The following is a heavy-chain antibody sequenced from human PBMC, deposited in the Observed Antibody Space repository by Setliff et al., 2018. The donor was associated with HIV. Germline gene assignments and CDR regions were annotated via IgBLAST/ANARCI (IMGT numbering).Heavy chain of an antibody. D-gene: IGHD1-26*01. J-gene: IGHJ4*01. CDR3: ARVGSSPPEYFDY. CDR1: GYSFTSYW. V-gene: IGHV1-69-2*01. CDR2: LDPEDGET. Sequence: PGESLKISCKGSGYSFTSYWIGWVRQMPGKGLEWMGRLDPEDGETIYAEKFLGRVTISTDMSTDTVFMEVNNLRSEDTAVYFCARVGSSPPEYFDYWGQGTLVTVSS.